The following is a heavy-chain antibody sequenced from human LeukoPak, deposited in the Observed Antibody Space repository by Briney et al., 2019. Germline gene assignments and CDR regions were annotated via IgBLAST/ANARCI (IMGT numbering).Heavy chain of an antibody. CDR1: GYTFGSHS. V-gene: IGHV7-4-1*02. CDR3: ATLVVVDDYYGLDV. J-gene: IGHJ6*02. D-gene: IGHD3-16*02. Sequence: ASVKVSCKASGYTFGSHSLNWVRQAPGQGPQWMGWINTNTGNPTYAQGFTGRLVFSLDTAVSTAYLQVSSLKAEDTAVYYCATLVVVDDYYGLDVWGQGTTVTVSS. CDR2: INTNTGNP.